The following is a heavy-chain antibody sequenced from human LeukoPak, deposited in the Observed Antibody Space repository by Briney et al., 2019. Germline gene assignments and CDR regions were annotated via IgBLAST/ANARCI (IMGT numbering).Heavy chain of an antibody. CDR3: ARDRITIFGVVIDY. CDR1: GYTFTSYG. CDR2: ISAYNGNT. J-gene: IGHJ4*02. V-gene: IGHV1-18*01. D-gene: IGHD3-3*01. Sequence: ASVKVSCKASGYTFTSYGISWVRQAPGQGLEWMGWISAYNGNTNYAQKLQGRVTMTTDTSTSTAYMELRSLRSDDTALYYCARDRITIFGVVIDYWGQGTLVTVSS.